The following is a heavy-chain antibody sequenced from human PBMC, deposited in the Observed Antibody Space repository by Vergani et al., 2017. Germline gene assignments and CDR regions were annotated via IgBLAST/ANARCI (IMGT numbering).Heavy chain of an antibody. V-gene: IGHV3-30*18. J-gene: IGHJ4*02. Sequence: QVQLVESGGGVVQPGRSLRLSCAASGFTFSSYGMHWVRQAPGKGLEWVAVISYDGSNKYYADSVKGRITISRDNSKTTLYLQMNSLRAEDTAVYYCAKDRGSTAAAGVFDYWGQGTLVTVSS. CDR3: AKDRGSTAAAGVFDY. D-gene: IGHD6-13*01. CDR1: GFTFSSYG. CDR2: ISYDGSNK.